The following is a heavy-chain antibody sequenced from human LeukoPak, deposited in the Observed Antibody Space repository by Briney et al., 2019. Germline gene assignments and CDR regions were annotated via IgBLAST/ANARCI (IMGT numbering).Heavy chain of an antibody. V-gene: IGHV4-61*08. CDR1: GGSISSGDYY. J-gene: IGHJ5*02. CDR3: ARCHRGGSCYA. CDR2: IYYSGST. Sequence: SETLSLTCTVSGGSISSGDYYWSWIRQPPGKGLEWIGYIYYSGSTNYNPSLKSRVTISVDTSKNQFSLKLSSETAADTAVYYCARCHRGGSCYAWGQGTLVTVSS. D-gene: IGHD2-15*01.